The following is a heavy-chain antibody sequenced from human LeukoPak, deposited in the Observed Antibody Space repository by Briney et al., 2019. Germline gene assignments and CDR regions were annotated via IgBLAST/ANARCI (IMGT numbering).Heavy chain of an antibody. CDR3: ARATTAYSGLIDY. J-gene: IGHJ4*02. V-gene: IGHV1-18*01. D-gene: IGHD2-21*01. Sequence: ASVKVSCKASGYSFTSYCITWVRQAPGQGLEWMGWISAYNGHTNYALKFQGRVTTTTDTSTSTAYMELRSLRSDDTAVYYCARATTAYSGLIDYWGQGALVTVSS. CDR2: ISAYNGHT. CDR1: GYSFTSYC.